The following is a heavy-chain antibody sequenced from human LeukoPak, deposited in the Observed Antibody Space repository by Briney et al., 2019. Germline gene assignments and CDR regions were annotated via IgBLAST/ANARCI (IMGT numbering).Heavy chain of an antibody. D-gene: IGHD6-19*01. Sequence: QPGGSLRLSCAASGFTFSSYAMSWVRQAPGKGLEWVSAISGSGGRTHYADSVKGRFTISRDNSKNTLYLQMNSLRAEDTAVYYCARRSGIAVAGAFDYWGQGTLVTVSS. V-gene: IGHV3-23*01. CDR3: ARRSGIAVAGAFDY. CDR1: GFTFSSYA. CDR2: ISGSGGRT. J-gene: IGHJ4*02.